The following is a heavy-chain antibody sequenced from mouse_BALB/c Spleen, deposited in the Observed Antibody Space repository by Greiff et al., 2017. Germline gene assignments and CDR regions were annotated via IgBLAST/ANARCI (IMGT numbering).Heavy chain of an antibody. V-gene: IGHV5-6-5*01. CDR1: GFTFSSYA. CDR2: ISSGGST. J-gene: IGHJ2*01. CDR3: ARDLPFDY. Sequence: EVKLVESGGGLVKPGGSLKLSCAASGFTFSSYAMSWVRQTPEKRLEWVASISSGGSTYYPDSVKGRFTISRDNARNILYLQMSSLRSEDTAMYYCARDLPFDYWGQGTTLTVAS.